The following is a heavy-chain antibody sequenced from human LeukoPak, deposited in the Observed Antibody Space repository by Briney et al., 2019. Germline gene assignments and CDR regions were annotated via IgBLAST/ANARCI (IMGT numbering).Heavy chain of an antibody. CDR2: IVVGSGNT. V-gene: IGHV1-58*02. J-gene: IGHJ6*02. CDR1: GFTFTSSA. D-gene: IGHD6-19*01. Sequence: ASVKVSCKASGFTFTSSAMQWVRQARGQRLEWIGWIVVGSGNTNYAQKFQERVTITRDMSTSTAYMELSSLRSEDTAVYYCAAVAGTRYYGMDVWGQGTTVTVSS. CDR3: AAVAGTRYYGMDV.